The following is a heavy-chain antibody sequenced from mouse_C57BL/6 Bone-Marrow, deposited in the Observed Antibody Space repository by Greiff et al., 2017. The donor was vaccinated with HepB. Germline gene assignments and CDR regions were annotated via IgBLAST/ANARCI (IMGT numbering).Heavy chain of an antibody. J-gene: IGHJ4*01. CDR2: IYPGGGYT. CDR1: GYTFTNYW. V-gene: IGHV1-63*01. CDR3: ARTESLPMDY. D-gene: IGHD6-1*01. Sequence: QVQLQQSGAELVRPGTSVKMSCKASGYTFTNYWIGWAKQRPGHGLEWIGDIYPGGGYTNYNEKFKGKATLTADKSSSTAYMQFSSLTSEDSAIYYCARTESLPMDYWGQGTSVTVSS.